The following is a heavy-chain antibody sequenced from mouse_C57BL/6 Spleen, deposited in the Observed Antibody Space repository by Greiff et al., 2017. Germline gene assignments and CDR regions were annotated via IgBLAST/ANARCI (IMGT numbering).Heavy chain of an antibody. J-gene: IGHJ3*01. D-gene: IGHD2-5*01. V-gene: IGHV1-9*01. CDR3: ARTYYSNYEGFAY. CDR1: GYTFTGYW. Sequence: QVQLQQSGAELMKPGASVKLSCTATGYTFTGYWIEWVKQRPGHGLEWIGEILPGSGRTTYNEKFKGTATFPADTSSTTAYMQLSSRTTEDAAIYDCARTYYSNYEGFAYGGQGTLGTVSA. CDR2: ILPGSGRT.